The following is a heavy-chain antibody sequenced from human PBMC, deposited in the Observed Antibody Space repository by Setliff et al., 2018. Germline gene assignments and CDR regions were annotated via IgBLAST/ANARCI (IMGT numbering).Heavy chain of an antibody. V-gene: IGHV1-2*02. CDR2: LNPKSGAT. CDR3: ARPAVAAYNWFDP. CDR1: GYIFTDYY. Sequence: VASVKVSCKASGYIFTDYYIHWMRQAPGQGPEWMGWLNPKSGATHYVQKFEGRITMTRVTSINTAYLEVTSLTSDDTAVYYCARPAVAAYNWFDPWGQGTLVTVSS. D-gene: IGHD6-19*01. J-gene: IGHJ5*02.